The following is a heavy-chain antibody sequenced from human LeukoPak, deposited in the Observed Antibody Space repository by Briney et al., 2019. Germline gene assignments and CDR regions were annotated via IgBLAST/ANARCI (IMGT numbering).Heavy chain of an antibody. J-gene: IGHJ4*02. V-gene: IGHV3-15*01. CDR3: STWTDLYDY. CDR2: IRSKTDGGTT. Sequence: GGSLRLSCAASGFTFSNAWMSWVRQAPGKGLDWVGRIRSKTDGGTTGHAASVKGRFTISRDDSNNMLYLQMNSLKTEDTAVYYCSTWTDLYDYWGQGTLVTVSS. D-gene: IGHD3/OR15-3a*01. CDR1: GFTFSNAW.